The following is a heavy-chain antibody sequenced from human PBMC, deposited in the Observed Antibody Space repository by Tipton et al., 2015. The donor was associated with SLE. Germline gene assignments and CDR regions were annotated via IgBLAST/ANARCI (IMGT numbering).Heavy chain of an antibody. CDR3: AREGYYDNSGYYPLFDS. Sequence: TLSLTCTVSGGSIRSYYWSRIRQAPGKGLEWIGYIYDSENTNYNPSLKSRVTISSDTPKNQFSLKLSSVTAADTAVYYCAREGYYDNSGYYPLFDSWGQGILATVSS. CDR2: IYDSENT. D-gene: IGHD3-22*01. J-gene: IGHJ4*01. V-gene: IGHV4-59*01. CDR1: GGSIRSYY.